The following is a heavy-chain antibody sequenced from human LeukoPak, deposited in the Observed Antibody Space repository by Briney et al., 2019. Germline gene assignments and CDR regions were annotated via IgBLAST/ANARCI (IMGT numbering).Heavy chain of an antibody. Sequence: GGSLRLSCAASGFTFSSFAMHWVRQAPGKGLEWVAVISYDGSNEYYAVSGKGRFTISRDNSKNTLYLQMNSLRAEDTGVYHCARDHSLDYGNWFHPWGQGTLVTVSS. CDR1: GFTFSSFA. V-gene: IGHV3-30-3*01. J-gene: IGHJ5*02. CDR3: ARDHSLDYGNWFHP. D-gene: IGHD4-17*01. CDR2: ISYDGSNE.